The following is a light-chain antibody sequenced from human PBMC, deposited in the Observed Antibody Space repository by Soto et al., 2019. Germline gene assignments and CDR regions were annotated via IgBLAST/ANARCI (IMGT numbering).Light chain of an antibody. CDR1: QGISNY. CDR2: GAS. CDR3: QKYNSAPFT. Sequence: DIQMTQSPSSLSASVGDRVTITFRASQGISNYLAWYQQKPGKVPELLIYGASTLKSGVPSRFSVSGSGTDFTLTISSLQPEDVATYDGQKYNSAPFTFGPGTKVDIK. J-gene: IGKJ3*01. V-gene: IGKV1-27*01.